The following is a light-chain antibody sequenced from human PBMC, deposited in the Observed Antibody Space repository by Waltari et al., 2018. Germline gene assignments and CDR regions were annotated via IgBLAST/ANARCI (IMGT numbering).Light chain of an antibody. CDR3: QQSYRVPYT. V-gene: IGKV1-39*01. J-gene: IGKJ2*01. CDR1: QSISSY. CDR2: AAS. Sequence: DIQMTQSPSSLSASVGDRVTITCRASQSISSYLSWYQQKPGKAPKLLIYAASSLQSGVPSRYGGSGSGTDFTLTISSLQPDDFATYYCQQSYRVPYTFGQGTKLEIK.